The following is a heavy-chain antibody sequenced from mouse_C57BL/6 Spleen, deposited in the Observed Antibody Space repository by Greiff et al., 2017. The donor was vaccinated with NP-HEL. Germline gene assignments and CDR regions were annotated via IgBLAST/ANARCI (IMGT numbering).Heavy chain of an antibody. CDR2: IDPSDSYT. J-gene: IGHJ4*01. CDR3: ARGLRRGYYYAMDY. V-gene: IGHV1-50*01. CDR1: GYTFTSYW. D-gene: IGHD2-4*01. Sequence: QVQLQQPGAELVKPGASVKLSCKASGYTFTSYWMQWVKQRPGQGLEWIGEIDPSDSYTNYNQKFKGKATLTVDTSSSTAYMQLSSLTSEDSAVYYCARGLRRGYYYAMDYWGQGTSVTVSS.